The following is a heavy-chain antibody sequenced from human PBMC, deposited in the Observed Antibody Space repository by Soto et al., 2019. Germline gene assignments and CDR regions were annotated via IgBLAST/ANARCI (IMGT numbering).Heavy chain of an antibody. CDR2: IKQDGSEK. J-gene: IGHJ3*02. V-gene: IGHV3-7*01. Sequence: EVQLVESGGGLVQPGGSLRLSCAASGFTFSSYWMSWVRQAPGKGLEWVASIKQDGSEKYDVVSVKGRFTISRDNDKNSLYLQMNSLRAEDTAVYYCARGYCSSTSCDQDDAFDIWGQGTMVTVSS. D-gene: IGHD2-2*01. CDR3: ARGYCSSTSCDQDDAFDI. CDR1: GFTFSSYW.